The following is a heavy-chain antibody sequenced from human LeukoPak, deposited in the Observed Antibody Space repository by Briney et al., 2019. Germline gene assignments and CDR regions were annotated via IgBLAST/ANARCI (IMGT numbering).Heavy chain of an antibody. CDR1: GGSFSGYY. CDR2: INHSGST. V-gene: IGHV4-34*01. D-gene: IGHD2-2*02. J-gene: IGHJ5*02. CDR3: ARGRYRSSTSCYIWFDP. Sequence: SETLSLTCAVYGGSFSGYYWSWIRQPPGKGLEWIGEINHSGSTNYNPSLKSRVTISVDTSKNQFSLKLSSVTAADTAVYYCARGRYRSSTSCYIWFDPWGQGTLVTVSS.